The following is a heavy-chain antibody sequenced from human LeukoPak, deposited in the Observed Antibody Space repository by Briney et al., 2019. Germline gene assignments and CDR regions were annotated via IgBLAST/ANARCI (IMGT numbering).Heavy chain of an antibody. Sequence: GASVTVSCKASGYTFANYEIHWVRQATGQGLEWMAWVNPNSGNTNYAQKFQGRVTVTRNTFISTAYMELGSLGFEDTAVYYCAREASLYYWGQGTLVTVSS. CDR2: VNPNSGNT. CDR1: GYTFANYE. CDR3: AREASLYY. V-gene: IGHV1-8*03. J-gene: IGHJ4*02.